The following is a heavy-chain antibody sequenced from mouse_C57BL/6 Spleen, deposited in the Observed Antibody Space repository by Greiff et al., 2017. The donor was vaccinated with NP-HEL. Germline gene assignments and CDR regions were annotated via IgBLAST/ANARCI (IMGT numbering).Heavy chain of an antibody. Sequence: EVQLQQSGPELVKPGASVKIPCKASGYTFTDYNMDWVKQSHGKSLEWIGDINPNNGGTIYNQKFKGKATLTVDKSSSTAYMELSSLTSEDTAVYYCAREDPYGSSPYCDDWGQGTTLTVSS. J-gene: IGHJ2*01. V-gene: IGHV1-18*01. CDR1: GYTFTDYN. D-gene: IGHD1-1*01. CDR3: AREDPYGSSPYCDD. CDR2: INPNNGGT.